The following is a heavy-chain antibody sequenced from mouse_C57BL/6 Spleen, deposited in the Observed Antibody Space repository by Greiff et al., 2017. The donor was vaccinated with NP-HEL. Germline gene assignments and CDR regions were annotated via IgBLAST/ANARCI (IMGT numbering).Heavy chain of an antibody. CDR1: GYTFTDYY. J-gene: IGHJ1*03. V-gene: IGHV1-76*01. CDR2: IYPGSGNT. CDR3: AREGYWYFDV. Sequence: QVHVKQSGAELVRPGASVKLSCKASGYTFTDYYINWVKQRPGQGLEWIARIYPGSGNTYYNEKFKGKATLTAEKSSSTAYMQLSSLTSEDSAVYFCAREGYWYFDVWGTGTTVTVSS.